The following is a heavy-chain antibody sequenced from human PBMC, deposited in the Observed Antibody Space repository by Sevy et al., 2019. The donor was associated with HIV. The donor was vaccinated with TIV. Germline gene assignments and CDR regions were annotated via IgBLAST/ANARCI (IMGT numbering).Heavy chain of an antibody. CDR1: GGSFSNDD. V-gene: IGHV4-34*01. Sequence: SETLSLTCAVYGGSFSNDDWSWIRQPPGKGLEWIGEINHSGSTNYNPSLKSRVTISIDTSKNQFALKQTAVTAADTAVNYCARWRGTRVTMMVVVTTGYFVNWGQGALVTVSS. CDR2: INHSGST. J-gene: IGHJ4*02. D-gene: IGHD3-22*01. CDR3: ARWRGTRVTMMVVVTTGYFVN.